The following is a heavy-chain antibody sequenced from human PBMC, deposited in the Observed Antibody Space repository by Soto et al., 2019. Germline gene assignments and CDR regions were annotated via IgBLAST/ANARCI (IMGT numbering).Heavy chain of an antibody. Sequence: QVQLVQSGAEVKKPGASVKVSCKASGYTFSSYDINWVRQATGQGLEWMGWLNPNSGDTGSAQKFQGRVTLTRNTSINSAYIGLRSLTSDDTAVYYCATSGGGWYLYWGQGTLVTVSS. CDR3: ATSGGGWYLY. CDR1: GYTFSSYD. D-gene: IGHD6-19*01. CDR2: LNPNSGDT. V-gene: IGHV1-8*01. J-gene: IGHJ4*02.